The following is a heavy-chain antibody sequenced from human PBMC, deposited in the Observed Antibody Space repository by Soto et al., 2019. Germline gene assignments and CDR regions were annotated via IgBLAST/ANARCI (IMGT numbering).Heavy chain of an antibody. J-gene: IGHJ6*02. CDR3: ERVDCRGGSCYSWDYYYYGMDV. CDR2: IIPIFGTA. V-gene: IGHV1-69*06. D-gene: IGHD2-15*01. CDR1: GGTFSSYA. Sequence: QVQLVQSGAEVKKPGSSVKVSCKASGGTFSSYAISWVRQAPGQGLEWMGGIIPIFGTANYAQKIQDRDTITADKSTSKGYMELSSLRSEGTAVYYCERVDCRGGSCYSWDYYYYGMDVWGQGTPVTVSS.